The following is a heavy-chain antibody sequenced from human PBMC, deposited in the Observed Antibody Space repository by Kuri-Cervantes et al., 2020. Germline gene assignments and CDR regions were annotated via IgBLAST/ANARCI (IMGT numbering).Heavy chain of an antibody. CDR1: GFTFSSYW. J-gene: IGHJ2*01. V-gene: IGHV3-23*01. CDR2: INSGGGGT. D-gene: IGHD4-17*01. Sequence: GGSLRLSCAASGFTFSSYWMSWVRQAPGKGLVWVSRINSGGGGTDYADSVKGRFSISRDNSKNMLYVQMDSLRGDDTAVYYCAKGGLRYFDLWGRGTLVTVSS. CDR3: AKGGLRYFDL.